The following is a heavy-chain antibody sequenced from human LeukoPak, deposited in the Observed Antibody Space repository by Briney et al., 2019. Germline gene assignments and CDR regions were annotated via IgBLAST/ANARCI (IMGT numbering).Heavy chain of an antibody. J-gene: IGHJ4*02. CDR1: GGSISINC. CDR2: ITDSGRI. V-gene: IGHV4-59*08. Sequence: KTSETLSLTCTVSGGSISINCWTWIRQTPGNGLEWIAYITDSGRIKCNPSLESRVTISKDMTKNQCSLKLSSMTAADTAVYYCARLPPHYSSTWGFFDNWGQGTLVTVSS. CDR3: ARLPPHYSSTWGFFDN. D-gene: IGHD3-16*01.